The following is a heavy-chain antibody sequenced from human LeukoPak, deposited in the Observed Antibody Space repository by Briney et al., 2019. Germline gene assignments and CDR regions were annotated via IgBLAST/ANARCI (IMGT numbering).Heavy chain of an antibody. CDR2: ISYDGSNK. D-gene: IGHD2-21*02. CDR1: GFTFNNYA. CDR3: ARAELLSLDY. V-gene: IGHV3-30*04. J-gene: IGHJ4*02. Sequence: PGGSLRPSCAASGFTFNNYAMHWVRQAPGKGLEWVAVISYDGSNKYYADSVKGRFTISRDNSKNTVYLQMNSLRAEDTAVNYCARAELLSLDYWGQGTLVTVSS.